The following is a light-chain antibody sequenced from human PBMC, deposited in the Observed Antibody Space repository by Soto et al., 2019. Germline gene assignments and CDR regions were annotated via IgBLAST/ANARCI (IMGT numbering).Light chain of an antibody. Sequence: EIVLTQSPGTLSSSPGERATLSCRASQSIDNRYLAWYQHKPGQAPRLLIYATSSRATGIPDRFGGSGSGTDFTLTIIILEPEDFAVYYCQQYFGSSWTFDQGTKVDIK. CDR3: QQYFGSSWT. V-gene: IGKV3-20*01. CDR1: QSIDNRY. CDR2: ATS. J-gene: IGKJ1*01.